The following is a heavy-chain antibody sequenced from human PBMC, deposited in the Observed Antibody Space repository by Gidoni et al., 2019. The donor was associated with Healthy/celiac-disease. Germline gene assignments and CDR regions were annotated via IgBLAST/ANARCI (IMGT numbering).Heavy chain of an antibody. J-gene: IGHJ4*02. Sequence: EVQLVESGGGVVRPVGSLSISCAASGFTFADYGMCWVRQAPGKGLEWVSGINWNGGSTGYADSVKGRFTISRDNAKNSLYRQMNSLRAEDTALYYCARDTRIAAAGTDFDYWGQGTLVTVSS. CDR3: ARDTRIAAAGTDFDY. CDR1: GFTFADYG. CDR2: INWNGGST. D-gene: IGHD6-13*01. V-gene: IGHV3-20*04.